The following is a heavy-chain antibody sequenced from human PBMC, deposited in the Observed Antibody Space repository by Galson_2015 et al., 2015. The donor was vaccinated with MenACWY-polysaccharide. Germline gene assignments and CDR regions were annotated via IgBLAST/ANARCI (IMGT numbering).Heavy chain of an antibody. V-gene: IGHV1-8*01. CDR2: MNTNSGGT. Sequence: SVKVSCKASGYTFNGFHINWVRQTAGQGLEWMGWMNTNSGGTSYGQKFQGRVTMTRDTSTSTAYMELYSLSSEDTAVYYCARVGGSSGALYYYYYYMDVWGEGTTVTVSS. CDR1: GYTFNGFH. J-gene: IGHJ6*03. CDR3: ARVGGSSGALYYYYYYMDV. D-gene: IGHD2-15*01.